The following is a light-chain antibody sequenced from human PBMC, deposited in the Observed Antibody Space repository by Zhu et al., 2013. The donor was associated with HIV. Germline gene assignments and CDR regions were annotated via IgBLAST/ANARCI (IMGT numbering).Light chain of an antibody. J-gene: IGLJ1*01. V-gene: IGLV3-21*01. CDR3: QVWNTRSDHYV. CDR2: DDG. Sequence: SYVLTQPPSVSVAPGKTARITCEGNNIGSKSVHWYQRRPGQAPVLVIYDDGDRPSEIPERFSGSNSGNTATLTINRVEAGDEADYYCQVWNTRSDHYVFGTGTRVTVL. CDR1: NIGSKS.